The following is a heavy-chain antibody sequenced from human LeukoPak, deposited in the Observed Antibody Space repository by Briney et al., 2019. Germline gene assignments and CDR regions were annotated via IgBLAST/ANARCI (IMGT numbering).Heavy chain of an antibody. CDR1: GYSISSGYY. CDR3: ARDGASWTLDY. CDR2: IYHSGSS. Sequence: SETLSLTCTVSGYSISSGYYWGWIRQPPGKGLEWIGSIYHSGSSYYNPSLKSRVTLSSDTSKNQFSLKLTSVTAAETAVYYCARDGASWTLDYWGQGTLLTVSS. D-gene: IGHD3/OR15-3a*01. V-gene: IGHV4-38-2*02. J-gene: IGHJ4*02.